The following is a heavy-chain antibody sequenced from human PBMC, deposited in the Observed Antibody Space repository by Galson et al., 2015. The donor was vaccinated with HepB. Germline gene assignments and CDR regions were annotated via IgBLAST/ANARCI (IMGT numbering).Heavy chain of an antibody. D-gene: IGHD6-13*01. CDR2: TYYRAKRYS. Sequence: CAISGDSVSSNNAAWNWIRLSPLRGLEWLGRTYYRAKRYSDYGVSVKGRITIKPDTSKDQFSLQLSSVTPEDTAVYYCAKVSGTIYYYGMDVWGQGTTVAVSS. V-gene: IGHV6-1*01. CDR1: GDSVSSNNAA. CDR3: AKVSGTIYYYGMDV. J-gene: IGHJ6*02.